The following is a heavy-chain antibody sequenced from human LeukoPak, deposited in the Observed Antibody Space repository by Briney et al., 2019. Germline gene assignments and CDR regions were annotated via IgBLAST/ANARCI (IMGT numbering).Heavy chain of an antibody. Sequence: GGSLRLSCAASGFTFSSYSMNWVRQAPGKGLEWVSSISSSSSYIYYADSVKGRFTISRDNAKNSLYLQMNSLRAEDTAVYYCAKVETYYYGSGSLNYWGQGTLVTVSS. V-gene: IGHV3-21*01. CDR2: ISSSSSYI. CDR3: AKVETYYYGSGSLNY. D-gene: IGHD3-10*01. CDR1: GFTFSSYS. J-gene: IGHJ4*02.